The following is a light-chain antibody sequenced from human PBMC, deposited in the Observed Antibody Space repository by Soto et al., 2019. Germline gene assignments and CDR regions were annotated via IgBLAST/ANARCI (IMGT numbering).Light chain of an antibody. CDR2: DAS. Sequence: DIQMTQSTSTLSASVGDRVTITCRSSQSISHFLAWYQRRPGKVPKLLIYDASNLGSGVPSRFSGSGSGTDFTLTISGLQPDDFATYYCQRYKSYPLTFGGGTKVDI. CDR1: QSISHF. J-gene: IGKJ4*01. V-gene: IGKV1-5*01. CDR3: QRYKSYPLT.